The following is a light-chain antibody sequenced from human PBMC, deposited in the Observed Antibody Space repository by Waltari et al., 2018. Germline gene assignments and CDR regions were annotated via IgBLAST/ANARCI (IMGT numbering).Light chain of an antibody. Sequence: QSALTQPPSASGSPGQSVTLSCPGTSSDVGGYNYVSWYQQHPGKAPKVMMYEVSKRPSGVPDRFSGSKSGNTASLTVSGLQAEDEADYYCSSYGGRSSVVFGGGTKLTVL. CDR3: SSYGGRSSVV. V-gene: IGLV2-8*01. CDR2: EVS. CDR1: SSDVGGYNY. J-gene: IGLJ2*01.